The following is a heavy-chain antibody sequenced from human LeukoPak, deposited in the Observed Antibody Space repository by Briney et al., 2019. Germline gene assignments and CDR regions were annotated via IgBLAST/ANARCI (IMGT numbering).Heavy chain of an antibody. CDR3: ARASRGHDY. CDR1: GGSFSGYY. D-gene: IGHD3-10*01. J-gene: IGHJ4*02. Sequence: SETLSLTCAVYGGSFSGYYWSWIRQPPGKGLEWIGEINHSGSTNYNPSLKSRVTISVNTSKNQFSLKLSSVTAADTAVYYCARASRGHDYWGQGTLVTVSS. CDR2: INHSGST. V-gene: IGHV4-34*01.